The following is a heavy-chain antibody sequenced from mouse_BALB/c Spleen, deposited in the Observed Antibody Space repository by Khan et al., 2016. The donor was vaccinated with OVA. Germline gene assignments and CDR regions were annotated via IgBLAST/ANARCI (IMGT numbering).Heavy chain of an antibody. J-gene: IGHJ2*01. V-gene: IGHV1-7*01. Sequence: QVQLKESGAELAKPGASVKMSCKASGYTFSTYWIHWVKQRPGQGLEWIGYINPSSGYTYYNQRFNDKATLTADKSSSTAYMQLSSLTSEDPAVYYCARDRIDYWGQGTTLTVSS. CDR1: GYTFSTYW. CDR2: INPSSGYT. CDR3: ARDRIDY.